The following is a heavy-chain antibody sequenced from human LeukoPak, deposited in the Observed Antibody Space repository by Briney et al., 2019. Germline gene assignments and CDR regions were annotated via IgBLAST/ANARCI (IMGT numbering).Heavy chain of an antibody. CDR1: GFTFASYA. J-gene: IGHJ4*02. V-gene: IGHV3-23*01. D-gene: IGHD4-23*01. CDR3: AKDVGYGGNSALDY. Sequence: GGSLRLSCAASGFTFASYAMSWVRQAPGKGLKWVSTISGSGGSTYYADSVKGRFTISRDNSNNTLYLQMNSLRAEDTAVYYCAKDVGYGGNSALDYWGQGKLVTVSS. CDR2: ISGSGGST.